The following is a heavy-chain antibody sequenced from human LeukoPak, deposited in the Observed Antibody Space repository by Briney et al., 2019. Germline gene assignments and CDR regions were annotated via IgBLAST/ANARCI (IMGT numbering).Heavy chain of an antibody. D-gene: IGHD3-22*01. Sequence: GGSLRLSCAASGFIFDDYAMHWVRQAPGQGLEWVSGISWNSDNIGYADSVKGRFTISRDNAKNSLYLQMNSLRAEDMALYYCAKDIGSSGNLGIDYWGQGTLVTVSS. CDR1: GFIFDDYA. CDR2: ISWNSDNI. J-gene: IGHJ4*02. V-gene: IGHV3-9*03. CDR3: AKDIGSSGNLGIDY.